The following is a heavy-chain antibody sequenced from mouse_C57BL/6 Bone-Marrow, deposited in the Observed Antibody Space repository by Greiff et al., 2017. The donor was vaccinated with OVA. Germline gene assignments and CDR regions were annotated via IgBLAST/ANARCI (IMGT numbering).Heavy chain of an antibody. CDR3: TRGYSNYPFAY. D-gene: IGHD2-5*01. J-gene: IGHJ3*01. CDR1: GFTFSSYA. Sequence: VQLKESGAGLVKPGGSLKLSCAASGFTFSSYAMSWVRQTPEKRLEWVAYISSGGDYIYYADTVKGRFTISRDNARNTLYLQMSSLKSEDTAMYYCTRGYSNYPFAYWGQGTLVTVSA. V-gene: IGHV5-9-1*02. CDR2: ISSGGDYI.